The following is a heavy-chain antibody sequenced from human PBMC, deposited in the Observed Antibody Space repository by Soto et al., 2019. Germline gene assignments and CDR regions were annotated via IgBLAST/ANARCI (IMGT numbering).Heavy chain of an antibody. Sequence: QVQLVQSGAEVKKPGSSVKVSCKAPGGTFSSYSITWVRQAPGHGLEWMGGIIPLFGSATYAQKFQGRVTITADESTSTAYMEVSSLTSDDTAIYYCARDRRGTITIHDCWGQGTLFTVSS. CDR1: GGTFSSYS. CDR2: IIPLFGSA. CDR3: ARDRRGTITIHDC. V-gene: IGHV1-69*01. J-gene: IGHJ4*02. D-gene: IGHD3-3*01.